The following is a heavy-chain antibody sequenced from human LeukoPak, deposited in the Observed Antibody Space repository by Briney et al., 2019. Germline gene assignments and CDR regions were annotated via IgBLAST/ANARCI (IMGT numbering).Heavy chain of an antibody. CDR1: GFTFSDYY. CDR3: ARVSSYDSSGYYATGPDDAFDI. Sequence: KPAGSLRLSCAASGFTFSDYYMSWIRQAPGKGLEWVSYISSSSSYTDYADSVKGRFTISRDNAKNSLYLQMNSLRAEDTAVYYWARVSSYDSSGYYATGPDDAFDIWGQGTMVTVSS. V-gene: IGHV3-11*05. J-gene: IGHJ3*02. D-gene: IGHD3-22*01. CDR2: ISSSSSYT.